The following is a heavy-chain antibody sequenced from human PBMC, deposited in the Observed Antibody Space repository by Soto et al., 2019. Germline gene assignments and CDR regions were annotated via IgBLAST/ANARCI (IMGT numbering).Heavy chain of an antibody. V-gene: IGHV1-69*01. J-gene: IGHJ5*02. CDR1: GGTFSSYA. D-gene: IGHD2-2*01. CDR3: ARHCSRTSCPFDWFDP. Sequence: QVQLVQSGAEVKKPGSSVKVSCKASGGTFSSYAISWVRQAPGQGLEWMGGIIPIFGTANYAQKFQGRVTITADESTSTAYMELSSLRSEDTAVYYGARHCSRTSCPFDWFDPWGQGTLVTVSS. CDR2: IIPIFGTA.